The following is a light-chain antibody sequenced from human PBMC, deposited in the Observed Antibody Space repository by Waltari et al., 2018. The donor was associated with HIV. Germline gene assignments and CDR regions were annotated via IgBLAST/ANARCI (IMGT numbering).Light chain of an antibody. Sequence: QSALTQPASVSGSPGQSITISCTGTGSDLRDYNSVSWYQHHPGKAAKVVIYEISNRPSGGSRRFSGSISTNTASLTISGLQAEDEADYFCTSYISSASPEFGGGTKVTVL. J-gene: IGLJ2*01. CDR2: EIS. CDR1: GSDLRDYNS. CDR3: TSYISSASPE. V-gene: IGLV2-14*01.